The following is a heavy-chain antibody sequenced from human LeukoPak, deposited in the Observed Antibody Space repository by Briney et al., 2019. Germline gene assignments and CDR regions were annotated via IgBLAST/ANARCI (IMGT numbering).Heavy chain of an antibody. Sequence: KPSETLSLTCTVSGGSISSSSYYWGWIRQPPGKGLEWIVSIYYSGRIYYNPSLKSRVTISVDTSKNQFPLKLSSVSAADTAVYYCATPQDYYYYYMDVWGKGTTVTVSS. CDR3: ATPQDYYYYYMDV. CDR2: IYYSGRI. J-gene: IGHJ6*03. V-gene: IGHV4-39*06. CDR1: GGSISSSSYY.